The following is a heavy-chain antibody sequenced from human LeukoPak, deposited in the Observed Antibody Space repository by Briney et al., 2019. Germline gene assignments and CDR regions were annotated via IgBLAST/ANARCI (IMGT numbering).Heavy chain of an antibody. Sequence: GASVKVSCKASGYTFTGYYIHWVRQAPGQGLEWMGWINPNSGGTNYAQKFQGRVTMTRGTSISTAYMELSRLRSDDTAVYFCARSSSSYSPFDYWGQGTLVTVSS. J-gene: IGHJ4*02. V-gene: IGHV1-2*02. CDR3: ARSSSSYSPFDY. CDR1: GYTFTGYY. CDR2: INPNSGGT. D-gene: IGHD2-2*01.